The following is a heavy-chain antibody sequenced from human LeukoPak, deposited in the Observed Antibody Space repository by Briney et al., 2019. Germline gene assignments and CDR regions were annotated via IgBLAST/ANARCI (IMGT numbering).Heavy chain of an antibody. V-gene: IGHV4-39*01. J-gene: IGHJ6*03. CDR2: IYYSGST. D-gene: IGHD2-2*01. CDR3: ARHRPIYRSSTRTRMDV. CDR1: GGSISSSSYY. Sequence: SETLSLTCTVSGGSISSSSYYWGWIRQPPGKGLEWIGSIYYSGSTNYNPSLKSRVTISVDTSKNQFSLKLSSVTAADTAVYYCARHRPIYRSSTRTRMDVWGKGTTVTISS.